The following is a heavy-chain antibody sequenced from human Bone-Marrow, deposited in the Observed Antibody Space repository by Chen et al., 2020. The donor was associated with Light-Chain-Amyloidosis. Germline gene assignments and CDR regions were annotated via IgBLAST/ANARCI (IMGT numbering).Heavy chain of an antibody. D-gene: IGHD3-9*01. CDR1: GFPFSSHA. Sequence: QVQLVESGGGVVQPGTSLRLSCVGSGFPFSSHAMHWVRQAPGRGREWVAVISFGGRADSVQGRFTVSRDNSKSTLYLQMDSLRPDDTAVYYCARTLRYGHQVYFDYWGQGTLVTVSS. J-gene: IGHJ4*02. CDR2: ISFGGR. V-gene: IGHV3-30*04. CDR3: ARTLRYGHQVYFDY.